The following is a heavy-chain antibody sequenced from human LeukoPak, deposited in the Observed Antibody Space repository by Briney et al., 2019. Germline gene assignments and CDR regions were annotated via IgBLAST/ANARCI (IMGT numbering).Heavy chain of an antibody. CDR3: AREQVNYYDSSGYPPIYWYFDL. CDR1: GYTFTSYY. J-gene: IGHJ2*01. Sequence: GASVKVSCKASGYTFTSYYMHWVRQAPGQGLEWMGIINPSGGSTSYAQKFQGRVTMTRDTSTSTVYMELSSPRSEDTAVYYCAREQVNYYDSSGYPPIYWYFDLWGRGTLVTVSS. V-gene: IGHV1-46*01. D-gene: IGHD3-22*01. CDR2: INPSGGST.